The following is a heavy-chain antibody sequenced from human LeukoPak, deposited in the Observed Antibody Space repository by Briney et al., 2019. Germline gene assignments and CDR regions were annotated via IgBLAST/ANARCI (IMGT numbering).Heavy chain of an antibody. Sequence: SETLSLTCAVYGGSFSGYYWSWIRQPPGKGLEWIGEINHSGSTNYNPSLKSRITISVDTSKNQFSLKLNSVTAADTAVYYCARVRGPHTPWDYWGQGTLVTVSS. V-gene: IGHV4-34*01. CDR3: ARVRGPHTPWDY. CDR2: INHSGST. J-gene: IGHJ4*02. D-gene: IGHD2-2*02. CDR1: GGSFSGYY.